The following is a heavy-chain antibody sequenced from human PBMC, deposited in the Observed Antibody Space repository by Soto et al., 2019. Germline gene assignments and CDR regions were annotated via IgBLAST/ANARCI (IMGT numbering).Heavy chain of an antibody. D-gene: IGHD4-4*01. CDR2: ISYEGSNK. V-gene: IGHV3-30-3*01. Sequence: GGSLRLSCAASGFTFSSYAMHWVRQAPGTGLEWVAVISYEGSNKYYADSVKGRFTISRDNSKNTLYLQMNSLRTEDTAVYYCARVLGGMATVPFDYWGQGALVTVSS. CDR1: GFTFSSYA. CDR3: ARVLGGMATVPFDY. J-gene: IGHJ4*02.